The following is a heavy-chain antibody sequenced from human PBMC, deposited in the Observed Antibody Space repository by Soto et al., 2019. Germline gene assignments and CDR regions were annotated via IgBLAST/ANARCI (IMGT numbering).Heavy chain of an antibody. CDR2: FGGNSNII. CDR3: AKGGPDGFCSGGRCYFDY. Sequence: EVQLVESGGGLVQPGRSLRLSCAASGFTFDDYAMHWVRGVQGKGWEWASSFGGNSNIIGYADFVKGRFTCSRDKAKNSLYLQMNSLRPEDTALYYCAKGGPDGFCSGGRCYFDYWGQGTLVTVSS. CDR1: GFTFDDYA. D-gene: IGHD2-15*01. J-gene: IGHJ4*02. V-gene: IGHV3-9*01.